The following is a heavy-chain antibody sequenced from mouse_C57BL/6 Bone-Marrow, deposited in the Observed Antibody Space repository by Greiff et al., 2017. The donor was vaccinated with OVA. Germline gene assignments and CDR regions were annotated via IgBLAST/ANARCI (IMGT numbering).Heavy chain of an antibody. V-gene: IGHV1-54*01. CDR1: GYAFTNYL. D-gene: IGHD1-1*01. J-gene: IGHJ3*01. CDR3: ARGGLRY. CDR2: INPGSGGT. Sequence: VQLVESGAELVRPGTSVKVSCKASGYAFTNYLIEWVKQRPGQGLEWIGVINPGSGGTNYNEKFKGKATLTADKSSSTAYMQLSSLTSEDSAVYFCARGGLRYWGQGTLVTVSA.